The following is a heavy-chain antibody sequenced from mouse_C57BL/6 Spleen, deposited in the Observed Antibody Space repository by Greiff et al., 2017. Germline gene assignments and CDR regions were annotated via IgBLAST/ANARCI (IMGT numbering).Heavy chain of an antibody. D-gene: IGHD1-1*01. V-gene: IGHV1-64*01. CDR1: GYTFTSYW. CDR3: ARGDYGSSPYWYFDV. J-gene: IGHJ1*03. CDR2: MNPNSGST. Sequence: QVQLKQPGAELVKPGASVKLSCKASGYTFTSYWMHWVKQRPGQGLEWIGMMNPNSGSTNYNAKFKSKATLTVDKSSSTAYMQLSSLTSEDSAVYYCARGDYGSSPYWYFDVWGTGTTVTVSS.